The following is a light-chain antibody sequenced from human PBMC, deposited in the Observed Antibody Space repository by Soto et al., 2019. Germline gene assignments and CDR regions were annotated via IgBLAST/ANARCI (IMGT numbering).Light chain of an antibody. Sequence: EIVLTQSPSTLSLSPGERATLSCRASQSVSSYLAWYQQKPGQAPRLLIYGASTRATGIPARFSGSGSGTDFTLTISSLEPEDFAVYYCQQRSKWPITFGQGTRLEIK. CDR2: GAS. J-gene: IGKJ5*01. CDR1: QSVSSY. V-gene: IGKV3-11*01. CDR3: QQRSKWPIT.